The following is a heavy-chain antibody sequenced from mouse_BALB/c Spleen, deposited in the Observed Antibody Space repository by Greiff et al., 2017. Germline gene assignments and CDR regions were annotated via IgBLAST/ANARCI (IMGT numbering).Heavy chain of an antibody. Sequence: VQLQQSGAELMKPGASVKISCKATGYTFSSYWIEWVKQRPGHGLEWIGEILPGSGSTNYNEKFKGKATFTADTSSNTAYMQLSSLTSEDSAVYYCARSGPNLLLPPMDYWGQGTSVTVSS. CDR1: GYTFSSYW. D-gene: IGHD1-1*01. CDR2: ILPGSGST. CDR3: ARSGPNLLLPPMDY. V-gene: IGHV1-9*01. J-gene: IGHJ4*01.